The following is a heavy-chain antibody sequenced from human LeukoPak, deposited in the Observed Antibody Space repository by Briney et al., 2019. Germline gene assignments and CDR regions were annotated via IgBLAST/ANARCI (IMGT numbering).Heavy chain of an antibody. J-gene: IGHJ4*02. CDR1: GFTFSSYW. Sequence: GGSLRLSCAASGFTFSSYWMNWVRQAPGKGLVWVSRIASDGCSTTYADSVKGRFSISRDNAKNTLYLQMNSLRVEDTAVYYCARGRPHGNDYWGQGTLVTVSS. V-gene: IGHV3-74*01. D-gene: IGHD4-23*01. CDR3: ARGRPHGNDY. CDR2: IASDGCST.